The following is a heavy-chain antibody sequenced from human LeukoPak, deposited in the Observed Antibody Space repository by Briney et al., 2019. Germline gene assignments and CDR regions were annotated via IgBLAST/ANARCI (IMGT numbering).Heavy chain of an antibody. CDR2: ISDSGGST. J-gene: IGHJ4*02. V-gene: IGHV3-23*01. D-gene: IGHD3-10*01. CDR3: AKRGVVIRVFLVGFHKEAYYFDS. CDR1: GITLSDYG. Sequence: PGGSLRLSCAVSGITLSDYGMSWVRQAPGKGLERVAGISDSGGSTEYADSVKGRFTISRDNPKNTLSLQMSSLRAEDTAVYFCAKRGVVIRVFLVGFHKEAYYFDSWGQGALVTVSS.